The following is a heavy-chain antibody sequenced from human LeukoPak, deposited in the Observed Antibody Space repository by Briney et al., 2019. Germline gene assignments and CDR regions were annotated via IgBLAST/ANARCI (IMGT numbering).Heavy chain of an antibody. D-gene: IGHD4-23*01. J-gene: IGHJ4*02. V-gene: IGHV3-7*03. Sequence: GGSLRLSCAASGFTFSSYWMSWVRQAPGKGLGWVANIKQDGSAKYYVDSVKGRFTISRDNAKNSLYLQINSLRAEDTAVYYCARKTVVGSYFDYWGQGTPVTVSS. CDR3: ARKTVVGSYFDY. CDR1: GFTFSSYW. CDR2: IKQDGSAK.